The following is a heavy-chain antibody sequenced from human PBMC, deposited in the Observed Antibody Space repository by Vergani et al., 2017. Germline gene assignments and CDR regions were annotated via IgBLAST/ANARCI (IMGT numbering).Heavy chain of an antibody. CDR2: ISSSSSYI. CDR3: ARDFSTVDHAFDI. V-gene: IGHV3-21*04. CDR1: GFTFSSYS. D-gene: IGHD1-26*01. Sequence: EVQLVESGGGLVKPGGSLRLSCAASGFTFSSYSMNWVRQAPGKGLEWVSSISSSSSYIYYADSVKGRFTISRDNAKNSLYLQMNSLRAEDTAVYYCARDFSTVDHAFDIWGQGTMVTVSS. J-gene: IGHJ3*02.